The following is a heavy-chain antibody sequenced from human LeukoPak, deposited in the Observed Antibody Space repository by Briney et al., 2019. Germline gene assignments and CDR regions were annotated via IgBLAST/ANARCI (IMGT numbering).Heavy chain of an antibody. CDR3: VKGYGQQLVNNWFDP. CDR1: GFTFSNYG. D-gene: IGHD6-13*01. Sequence: GGSLRLSCAASGFTFSNYGMHWVRQAPGKGLEWVAVISFDGNNKYYTDSMKGRFTISRDNSKNTLYLEMNSLRVEDTAVYYCVKGYGQQLVNNWFDPWGQGTLVTVSS. V-gene: IGHV3-30*18. CDR2: ISFDGNNK. J-gene: IGHJ5*02.